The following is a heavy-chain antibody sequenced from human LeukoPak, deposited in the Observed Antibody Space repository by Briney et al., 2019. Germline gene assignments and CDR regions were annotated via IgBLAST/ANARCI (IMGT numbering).Heavy chain of an antibody. D-gene: IGHD6-25*01. CDR1: GGSVSSTNW. V-gene: IGHV4-4*02. Sequence: SETLSLTCGVSGGSVSSTNWWTWIRQPPGKGLEWIGEVHLDGRTNFNPSLKSRLTMSVDLSENHVSLKLTSVTAADTAVYYCAREGGFYRALDYSGQGTLVTVSS. CDR3: AREGGFYRALDY. CDR2: VHLDGRT. J-gene: IGHJ4*02.